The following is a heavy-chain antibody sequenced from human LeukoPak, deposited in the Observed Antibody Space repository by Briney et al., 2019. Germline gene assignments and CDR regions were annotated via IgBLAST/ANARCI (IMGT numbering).Heavy chain of an antibody. CDR3: ARGRSYYYGSGSYRGWFDP. Sequence: ASVKVSCKASGYTFTSYDINWVRQATGQGLEWMGWMNPNSGNTGYAQKFQGRVTMTRNTPISTAYMELSSLRSEDTAVYYCARGRSYYYGSGSYRGWFDPWGQGTLVTVSS. CDR2: MNPNSGNT. V-gene: IGHV1-8*01. D-gene: IGHD3-10*01. CDR1: GYTFTSYD. J-gene: IGHJ5*02.